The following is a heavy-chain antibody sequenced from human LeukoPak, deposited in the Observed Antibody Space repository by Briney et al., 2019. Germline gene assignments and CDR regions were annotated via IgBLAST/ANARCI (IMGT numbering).Heavy chain of an antibody. J-gene: IGHJ4*02. CDR2: IYYSGST. CDR3: ARNPEEAARPSFFDY. V-gene: IGHV4-39*07. Sequence: SETLSLTRTVSGGSISSSSYYWGWIRQPPGKGLEWIGSIYYSGSTYYNPSLKSRVTISVDTSKNQFSLKLSSVTAADTAVYYCARNPEEAARPSFFDYWGQGTLVTVSS. CDR1: GGSISSSSYY. D-gene: IGHD6-6*01.